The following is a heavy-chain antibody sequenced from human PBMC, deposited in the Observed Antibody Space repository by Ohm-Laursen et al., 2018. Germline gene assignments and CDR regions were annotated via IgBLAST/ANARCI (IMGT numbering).Heavy chain of an antibody. CDR1: GFTFSSYA. V-gene: IGHV3-23*01. CDR3: AKQPGTKGAFDI. CDR2: ISGSGGNT. Sequence: GSLRLSCAASGFTFSSYAMSWVRQTPGMGLEWVSAISGSGGNTYYADSVKGRFSISRDNSRSTLYLQMDSLRADDTAVYYCAKQPGTKGAFDIWGQGTMVTVSS. D-gene: IGHD2-8*01. J-gene: IGHJ3*02.